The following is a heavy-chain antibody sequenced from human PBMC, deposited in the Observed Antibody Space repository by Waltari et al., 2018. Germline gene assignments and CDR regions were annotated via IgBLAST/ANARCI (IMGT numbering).Heavy chain of an antibody. CDR2: IYYSGST. J-gene: IGHJ3*02. CDR1: GGSISSHY. CDR3: ARDLVDTAMAGAFDI. D-gene: IGHD5-18*01. Sequence: QVQLQESGPGLVKPSETLSLTCTVSGGSISSHYWSWIRQPPGKGLEWIGYIYYSGSTNSNPYLKSRVTISVETSKNQFSLKLSSVTAADTAVYYCARDLVDTAMAGAFDIWGQGTMVTVSS. V-gene: IGHV4-59*11.